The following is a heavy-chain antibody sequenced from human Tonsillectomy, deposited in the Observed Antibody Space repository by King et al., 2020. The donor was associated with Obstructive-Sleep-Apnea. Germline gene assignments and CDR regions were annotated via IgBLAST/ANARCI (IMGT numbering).Heavy chain of an antibody. CDR2: INTNTGNP. Sequence: VQLVQSGSELKKPGASVTVSCTASGYTFSTYAMNWVRQAPGQGFEWMGWINTNTGNPTYAQGFTGRFVFSLDTSVSTTYLQITSLKAEDTAVYYCARVNAPALTGVVPFDFWGQGTLVTVSS. CDR1: GYTFSTYA. CDR3: ARVNAPALTGVVPFDF. V-gene: IGHV7-4-1*02. J-gene: IGHJ3*01. D-gene: IGHD2-21*01.